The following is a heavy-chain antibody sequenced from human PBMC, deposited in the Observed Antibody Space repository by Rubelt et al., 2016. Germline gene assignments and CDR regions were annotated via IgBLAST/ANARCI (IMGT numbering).Heavy chain of an antibody. D-gene: IGHD1-1*01. CDR1: GGSISSGNYY. Sequence: QMKLQESGPGLVKPPETLSLTCTVSGGSISSGNYYCGWIRQPPGKGMEWIGSIYSGGSTSYNPSLTIRLTTPVDTAKNQISLKGNSVTAADTAVYYCASGSGTTGTLYSYWGQGTLVTVS. CDR2: IYSGGST. V-gene: IGHV4-39*07. CDR3: ASGSGTTGTLYSY. J-gene: IGHJ4*02.